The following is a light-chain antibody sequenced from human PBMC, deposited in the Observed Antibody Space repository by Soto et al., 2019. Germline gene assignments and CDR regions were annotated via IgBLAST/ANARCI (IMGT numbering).Light chain of an antibody. CDR2: SNS. Sequence: QSLLTQPPSASGTPGQRVNISCSGGGSNIGRNSVSWYQQVAGTAPRFLIYSNSQRPSGVPDRFSGSRSGTSASLAISGLQSEDEADYYCAAWDDSVNGVVIGGGTKGTVL. CDR3: AAWDDSVNGVV. J-gene: IGLJ2*01. CDR1: GSNIGRNS. V-gene: IGLV1-44*01.